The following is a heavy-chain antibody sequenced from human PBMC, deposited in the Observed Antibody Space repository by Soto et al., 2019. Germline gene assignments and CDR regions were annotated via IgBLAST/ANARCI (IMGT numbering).Heavy chain of an antibody. D-gene: IGHD4-17*01. CDR2: IYYSGST. J-gene: IGHJ4*02. V-gene: IGHV4-39*01. CDR1: GCSISSSGYD. CDR3: ARHLRDYGDYAGDY. Sequence: PSETLSLTCTVSGCSISSSGYDWGWIRQPTGKGRGWIGSIYYSGSTYYNPSLKSRVTISVDTSKNQFSLKLSSVTAADTAVYYCARHLRDYGDYAGDYWGQGTLVT.